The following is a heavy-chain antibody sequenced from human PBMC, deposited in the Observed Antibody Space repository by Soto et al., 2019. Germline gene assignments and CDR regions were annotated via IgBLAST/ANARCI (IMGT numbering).Heavy chain of an antibody. D-gene: IGHD6-19*01. V-gene: IGHV3-7*03. Sequence: GGSLRLSCAASGFTFSSYWMSWVRQAPGKGLEAVANIKQDGSEKYYVDSVKGRFTISRDNAQNSLYLQMNSLRAEETAVYYCARSDFISGWYWFDPWGQGTLVTVSS. CDR3: ARSDFISGWYWFDP. J-gene: IGHJ5*02. CDR2: IKQDGSEK. CDR1: GFTFSSYW.